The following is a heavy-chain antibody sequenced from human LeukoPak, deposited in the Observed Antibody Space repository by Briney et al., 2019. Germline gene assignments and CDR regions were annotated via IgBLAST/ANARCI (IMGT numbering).Heavy chain of an antibody. D-gene: IGHD3-22*01. CDR3: AKDRGYYYDSSGYYPGLYYFDY. CDR1: GFTFSSYG. CDR2: ISGSGGST. J-gene: IGHJ4*02. V-gene: IGHV3-23*01. Sequence: GGSLRLSCAASGFTFSSYGMSWVRQAPGKGLEWVSAISGSGGSTYYADSVKGRFTISRDNSKNTLYLQVNSLRAEDTAVYYCAKDRGYYYDSSGYYPGLYYFDYWGQGTLVTVSS.